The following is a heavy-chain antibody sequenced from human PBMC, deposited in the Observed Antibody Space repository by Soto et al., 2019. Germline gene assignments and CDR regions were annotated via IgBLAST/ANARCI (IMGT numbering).Heavy chain of an antibody. Sequence: PGGSLRLSCAASGFIFSSYGMHWVRQAPGKGLEWVAVISYDGSNKYYADSVKGRFTISRDNSKNTLYLQMNSLRAEDTAVYYSARPGDCSGGSCYPYYFDYWGQGTLVTVSS. CDR1: GFIFSSYG. V-gene: IGHV3-30*03. CDR3: ARPGDCSGGSCYPYYFDY. J-gene: IGHJ4*02. D-gene: IGHD2-15*01. CDR2: ISYDGSNK.